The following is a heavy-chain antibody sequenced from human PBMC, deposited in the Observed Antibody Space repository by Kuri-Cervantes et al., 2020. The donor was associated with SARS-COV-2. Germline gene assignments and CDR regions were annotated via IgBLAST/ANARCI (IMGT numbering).Heavy chain of an antibody. J-gene: IGHJ4*02. D-gene: IGHD2-2*01. V-gene: IGHV1-8*01. CDR1: ETTFPNYD. CDR3: ASGGGQGEGIYQLKH. CDR2: VKTNSGNT. Sequence: ASVKVSCKAPETTFPNYDINWVRQATGQGLEWMGMVKTNSGNTLYAQIFQGRVTMTRDTSTSTVYMELSSLRSEDTAVYYCASGGGQGEGIYQLKHWGQGTLVTVSS.